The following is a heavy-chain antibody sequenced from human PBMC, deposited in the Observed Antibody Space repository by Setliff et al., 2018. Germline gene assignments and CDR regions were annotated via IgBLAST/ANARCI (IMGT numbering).Heavy chain of an antibody. CDR3: TVYNTGSSKDHY. CDR2: INHSGST. CDR1: GGSINSYY. D-gene: IGHD2-8*02. Sequence: PSETLSLTCNVSGGSINSYYWNWIRQPPGKGLEWIGEINHSGSTNYNPSLKSRVTISVDTSKNQFSLKLSSVTAAETALYYCTVYNTGSSKDHYWGQGTPVTVSS. V-gene: IGHV4-34*01. J-gene: IGHJ4*02.